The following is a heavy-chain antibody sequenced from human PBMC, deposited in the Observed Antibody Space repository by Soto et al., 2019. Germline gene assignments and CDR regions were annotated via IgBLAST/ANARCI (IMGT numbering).Heavy chain of an antibody. CDR2: INQDGSEQ. Sequence: EVQLVESGGGLVQPGGSLRLSCAASGFTFSSYWMNWVRQAPGKGLEWVANINQDGSEQNYVDSVKGRFTISRDNNKNSLYLQMNSLRAEDTAVYYCARDGEAHGIYFDYWGQGTLVTVSS. V-gene: IGHV3-7*05. D-gene: IGHD7-27*01. CDR1: GFTFSSYW. CDR3: ARDGEAHGIYFDY. J-gene: IGHJ4*02.